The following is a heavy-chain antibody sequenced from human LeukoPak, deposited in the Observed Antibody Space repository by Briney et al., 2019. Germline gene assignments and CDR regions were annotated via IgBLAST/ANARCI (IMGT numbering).Heavy chain of an antibody. CDR1: GGSISSYY. CDR2: IYYSGST. J-gene: IGHJ5*02. D-gene: IGHD1-1*01. CDR3: ARDGKEFWFDP. Sequence: PSETLSLTCTVSGGSISSYYWSWIRQPPGKGLEWIGYIYYSGSTNYNPSLKSRVTISVDTSKNQFPLKLSSVTAADTAVYYCARDGKEFWFDPWGQGTLVTVSS. V-gene: IGHV4-59*01.